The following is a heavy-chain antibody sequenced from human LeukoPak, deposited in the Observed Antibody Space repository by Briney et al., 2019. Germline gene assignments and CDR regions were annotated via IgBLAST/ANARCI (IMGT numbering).Heavy chain of an antibody. J-gene: IGHJ5*02. CDR2: ISGYNDNP. V-gene: IGHV1-18*01. CDR1: GYTFTIFG. D-gene: IGHD2-21*01. Sequence: GASVKVSCKTSGYTFTIFGINWVRQAPGQGLEWMGWISGYNDNPNYAQNLHGRVTMTTDTSTSTAYMELRSLRSDDTAVYYCARDDSVAWGQGTLVTVSS. CDR3: ARDDSVA.